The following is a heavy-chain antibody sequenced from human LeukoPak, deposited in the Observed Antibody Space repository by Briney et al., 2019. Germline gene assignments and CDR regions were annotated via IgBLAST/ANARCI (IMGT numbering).Heavy chain of an antibody. CDR2: IYYSGST. J-gene: IGHJ4*02. CDR3: ARHEPYYYDSSDYWGYYFDY. V-gene: IGHV4-59*08. CDR1: GGSISSYY. Sequence: PSETLSLTCTVSGGSISSYYWSWVRQPPGKGLEWIGYIYYSGSTNSNPSLKSRATVSVDTSKNQSSLRLSSVTAADTAVYYCARHEPYYYDSSDYWGYYFDYWGQGTLVTVSS. D-gene: IGHD3-22*01.